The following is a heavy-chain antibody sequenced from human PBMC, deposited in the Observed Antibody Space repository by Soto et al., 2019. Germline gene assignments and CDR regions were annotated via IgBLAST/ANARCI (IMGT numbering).Heavy chain of an antibody. J-gene: IGHJ6*02. Sequence: SVKVSCKTSGGTFSSFAISWVRQAPGQGLEWMGGIIPIFETANYAQKFQGRVTITADEITGTAYMELRSLRSEDTGVYYCARDLXVVVLGVAHYYYYGMDVCGQGTTVTVSS. CDR3: ARDLXVVVLGVAHYYYYGMDV. V-gene: IGHV1-69*13. CDR2: IIPIFETA. D-gene: IGHD2-15*01. CDR1: GGTFSSFA.